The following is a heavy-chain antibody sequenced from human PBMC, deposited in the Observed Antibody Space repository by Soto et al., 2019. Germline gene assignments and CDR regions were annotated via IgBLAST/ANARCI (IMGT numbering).Heavy chain of an antibody. CDR2: IYYSGNT. V-gene: IGHV4-30-4*01. CDR3: ASSSLYGMDL. CDR1: GGSISSGYYY. J-gene: IGHJ6*02. Sequence: PSETLSLTCSVSGGSISSGYYYWSWIRQPPGKGLEWIGNIYYSGNTYYNPSLKSRLIISIDTSKNQFSLKVVSVTAADTAVYYCASSSLYGMDLWGQGTTVTVSS.